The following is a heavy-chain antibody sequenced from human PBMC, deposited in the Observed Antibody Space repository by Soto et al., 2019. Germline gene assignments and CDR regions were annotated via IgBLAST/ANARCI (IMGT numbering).Heavy chain of an antibody. V-gene: IGHV3-74*01. CDR3: ARDGPRGDNGAVSFDH. D-gene: IGHD2-8*01. CDR1: GFTFNTYW. CDR2: INTDGSNT. J-gene: IGHJ4*02. Sequence: GGSLRLSCAASGFTFNTYWMHWVRQAPGKGPVWVSRINTDGSNTRYADSVKGRFTISRDNAKNTLYLQMNSLGVEDTAIYYCARDGPRGDNGAVSFDHWGQGALVTVSS.